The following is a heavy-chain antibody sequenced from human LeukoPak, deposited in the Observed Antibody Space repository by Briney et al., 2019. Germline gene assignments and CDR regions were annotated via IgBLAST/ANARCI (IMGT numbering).Heavy chain of an antibody. Sequence: SGGSLRLSCAASGFTFSSYAMSWVRQAPGRGRKWVSAISGSGGSTYYADSVKGRFAISRDNSKNTLYLQMNSLRAEDTAVYYCAKDPHDSYYYYYYGMDVWGQGTTVTVSS. V-gene: IGHV3-23*01. CDR3: AKDPHDSYYYYYYGMDV. D-gene: IGHD3-3*01. J-gene: IGHJ6*02. CDR1: GFTFSSYA. CDR2: ISGSGGST.